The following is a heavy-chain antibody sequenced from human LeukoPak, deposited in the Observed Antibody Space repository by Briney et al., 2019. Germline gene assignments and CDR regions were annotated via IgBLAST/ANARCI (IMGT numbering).Heavy chain of an antibody. J-gene: IGHJ4*02. CDR3: VRAGRWPLSSFDY. Sequence: GGSLRLSCAASGFTFSSEWMHWVRQVPGKGLVWVSHISSEGRSTSYADSVKGRFTISRDNAKNTLYLQMNSLRVEDTAVYYCVRAGRWPLSSFDYWGQGTLVTVSS. CDR1: GFTFSSEW. V-gene: IGHV3-74*01. D-gene: IGHD5-24*01. CDR2: ISSEGRST.